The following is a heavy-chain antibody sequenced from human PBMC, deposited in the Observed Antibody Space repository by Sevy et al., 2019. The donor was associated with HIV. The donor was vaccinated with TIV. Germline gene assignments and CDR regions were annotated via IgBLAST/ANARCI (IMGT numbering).Heavy chain of an antibody. CDR2: ISSSSSYI. J-gene: IGHJ3*02. CDR1: GFTFSSYS. V-gene: IGHV3-21*01. D-gene: IGHD3-16*02. Sequence: LGGSLRLSCAASGFTFSSYSMNWVRQAPGKGLEWVSSISSSSSYIYYADSVKGGFTISRDNAKNSLYLQMNSLRAEDTAVYYCARDFTITFGGVIDPPTHAFDIWGQGTMVTVSS. CDR3: ARDFTITFGGVIDPPTHAFDI.